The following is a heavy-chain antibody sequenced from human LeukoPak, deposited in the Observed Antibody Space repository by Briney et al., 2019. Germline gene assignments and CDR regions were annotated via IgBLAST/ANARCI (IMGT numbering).Heavy chain of an antibody. CDR3: ASGGRFLEWFDY. CDR2: IKQDGSEK. Sequence: PGGSLRLSCIASGFTFSSYGIHWVRQAPGKGLEWVANIKQDGSEKYYVGSVKGRFTISRDNAKNSLYLQMNSLRAEDTAVYYCASGGRFLEWFDYWGQGNMVTVSS. D-gene: IGHD3-3*01. J-gene: IGHJ5*01. CDR1: GFTFSSYG. V-gene: IGHV3-7*01.